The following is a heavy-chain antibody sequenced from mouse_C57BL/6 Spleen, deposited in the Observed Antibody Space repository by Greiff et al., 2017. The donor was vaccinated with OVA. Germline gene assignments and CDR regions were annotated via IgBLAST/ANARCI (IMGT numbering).Heavy chain of an antibody. CDR3: ARTVVEGYWYVDV. CDR2: INPYNGGT. Sequence: VQLQQSGPVLVKPGASVKMSCKASGYTFTDYYMNWVKQSHGKSLEWIGVINPYNGGTSYNQKFKGKATLTVDKSSSTAYMELNSLTSEDSAVYYCARTVVEGYWYVDVWGTGTTVTVSS. V-gene: IGHV1-19*01. CDR1: GYTFTDYY. J-gene: IGHJ1*03. D-gene: IGHD1-1*01.